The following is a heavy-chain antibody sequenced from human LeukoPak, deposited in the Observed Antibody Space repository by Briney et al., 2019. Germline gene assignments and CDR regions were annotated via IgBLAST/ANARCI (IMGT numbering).Heavy chain of an antibody. CDR2: ISSSSSYI. Sequence: GGSLRLSCAASGFTFSSYSMNWVRQAPGKGLEWVSSISSSSSYIYYADSVKGRFTISRDNAKNSPYLQMNSLRAEDTAVYYCARGSIVGATKGRAFDIWGQGTMVTVSS. D-gene: IGHD1-26*01. CDR1: GFTFSSYS. V-gene: IGHV3-21*01. J-gene: IGHJ3*02. CDR3: ARGSIVGATKGRAFDI.